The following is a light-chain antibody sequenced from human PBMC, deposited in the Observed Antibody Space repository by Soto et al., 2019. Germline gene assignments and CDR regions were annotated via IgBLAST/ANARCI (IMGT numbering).Light chain of an antibody. J-gene: IGKJ3*01. CDR2: SAS. CDR1: ERISNY. Sequence: ETQMTQSPSSLSASVGDRVTITCRAGERISNYLNWYQQRPGKAPRLLIYSASTLGSGVPSRFSGGGSGTDFTLTISNLQPEDFATYYCQQSFRASFTFCAGTRVDVK. CDR3: QQSFRASFT. V-gene: IGKV1-39*01.